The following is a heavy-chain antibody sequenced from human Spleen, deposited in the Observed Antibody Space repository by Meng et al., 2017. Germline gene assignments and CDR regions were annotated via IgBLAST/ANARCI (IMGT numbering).Heavy chain of an antibody. V-gene: IGHV4-61*01. D-gene: IGHD3-9*01. CDR2: IYYSGST. CDR3: ARDYDILTGLGGFDP. J-gene: IGHJ5*02. CDR1: GGSVSSGSYY. Sequence: QVQLQGSGPGLVRPSESLSLNCTVSGGSVSSGSYYWSWIRQPPGKGLEWIGYIYYSGSTNYNPSLKSRVTISVDTSKNQFSLKLSSVTAADTAVYYCARDYDILTGLGGFDPWGQGTLVTVSS.